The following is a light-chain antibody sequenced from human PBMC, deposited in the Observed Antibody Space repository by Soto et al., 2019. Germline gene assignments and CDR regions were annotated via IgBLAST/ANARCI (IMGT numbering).Light chain of an antibody. Sequence: QSLLTQPPAASGTPGQRVNISRSGKSSNIGSNYVYWSLQFPGPAPTLLIQTNNQRPSAVPAPFSGSKSCTSASLPISGLRSDDEAAYYCAQCDDSMTGPIFGGG. CDR1: SSNIGSNY. V-gene: IGLV1-47*01. CDR3: AQCDDSMTGPI. CDR2: TNN. J-gene: IGLJ2*01.